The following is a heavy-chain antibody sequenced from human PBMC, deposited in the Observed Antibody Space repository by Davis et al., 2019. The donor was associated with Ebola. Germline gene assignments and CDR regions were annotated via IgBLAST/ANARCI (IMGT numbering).Heavy chain of an antibody. V-gene: IGHV3-30*03. CDR1: GFTFSSYG. D-gene: IGHD3-22*01. J-gene: IGHJ4*02. CDR2: ISYDGSNK. Sequence: GESLKISCAASGFTFSSYGMHWVRQAPGKGLEWVAVISYDGSNKYYADSVKGRFTISRDNSKNTLYLQMNSLRAEDTAVYYCARDGSPTTYYYDSSGYYPPNYWGQGTLVTVSS. CDR3: ARDGSPTTYYYDSSGYYPPNY.